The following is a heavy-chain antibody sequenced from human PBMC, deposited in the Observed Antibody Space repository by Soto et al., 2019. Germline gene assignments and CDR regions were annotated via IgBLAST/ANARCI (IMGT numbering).Heavy chain of an antibody. CDR3: ASSWKGMDTAMVTDSYGTDV. J-gene: IGHJ6*02. CDR2: IIPIFGTA. D-gene: IGHD5-18*01. V-gene: IGHV1-69*13. CDR1: GGTFSSYA. Sequence: ASVKVSCKASGGTFSSYAISWVRQAPGQGLEWMGGIIPIFGTANYAQKFQGRVTITADESTSTAYMELSSLRSEDTAVYYCASSWKGMDTAMVTDSYGTDVWGQGTTVTVSS.